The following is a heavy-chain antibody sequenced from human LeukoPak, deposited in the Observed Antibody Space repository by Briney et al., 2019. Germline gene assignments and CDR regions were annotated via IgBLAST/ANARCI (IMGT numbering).Heavy chain of an antibody. CDR3: ARVGSGSFDY. CDR1: GGSISTYY. Sequence: SETLSLTCTVSGGSISTYYWSWIRQPPGKGLEWIGYIYYSGNTNCNPSLKSRVTISIDPSKNQFPLKLSSVTAADPAVYYCARVGSGSFDYWGQGTLVTVSS. V-gene: IGHV4-59*01. J-gene: IGHJ4*02. CDR2: IYYSGNT. D-gene: IGHD3-10*01.